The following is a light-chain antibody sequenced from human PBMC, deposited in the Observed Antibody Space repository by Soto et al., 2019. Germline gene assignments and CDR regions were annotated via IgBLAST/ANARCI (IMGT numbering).Light chain of an antibody. CDR3: QQSYSTTRT. Sequence: DIQMTQSPSSLSASVGDRVTITCRASQSISSYLNRYQQKPGKAPKLLIYAASSLQSGVPSRFSGSGSGTDFTLTISSLQPEDFATYDCQQSYSTTRTFGQGTKLEIK. J-gene: IGKJ2*01. CDR1: QSISSY. V-gene: IGKV1-39*01. CDR2: AAS.